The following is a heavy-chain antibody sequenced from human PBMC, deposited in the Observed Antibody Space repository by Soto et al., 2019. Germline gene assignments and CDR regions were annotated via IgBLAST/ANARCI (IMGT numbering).Heavy chain of an antibody. Sequence: LSLTCTVSGGSISSYYWSWIRQPPGKGLEWIGYIYYSRSTNYNPSLKSRVTISVDTSKNPLSLKLSSVTAADMAVYYCASSPRLAPRPDWFDPCGQGTLVTLSS. CDR3: ASSPRLAPRPDWFDP. CDR1: GGSISSYY. J-gene: IGHJ5*02. CDR2: IYYSRST. D-gene: IGHD6-6*01. V-gene: IGHV4-59*01.